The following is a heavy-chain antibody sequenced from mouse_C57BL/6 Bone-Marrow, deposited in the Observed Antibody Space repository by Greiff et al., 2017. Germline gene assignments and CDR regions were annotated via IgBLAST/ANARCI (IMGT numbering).Heavy chain of an antibody. CDR3: ARGRYSNFYFDY. CDR2: ISDGGSYT. Sequence: EVNVVESGGGLVKPGGSLKLSCAASGFTFSSYAMSWVRQTPEKRLEWVATISDGGSYTYYPDNVKGRFTISRDNAKNNLYLQMSHLKSEDTAMYYCARGRYSNFYFDYWGQGTTLTVSS. D-gene: IGHD2-5*01. CDR1: GFTFSSYA. J-gene: IGHJ2*01. V-gene: IGHV5-4*03.